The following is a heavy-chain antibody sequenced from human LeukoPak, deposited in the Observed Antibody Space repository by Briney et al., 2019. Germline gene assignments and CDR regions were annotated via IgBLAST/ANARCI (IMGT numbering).Heavy chain of an antibody. J-gene: IGHJ3*02. D-gene: IGHD6-19*01. CDR3: ARGRSIAVRNAFDI. Sequence: PSETLSLTCTVSGGSISSYYWSWIRQPPGKGLEWIGYIYYSGSTNYNPSLKSRVTISVDTSKNQFSLRLSSVTAADTAVYYCARGRSIAVRNAFDIWGQGTMVTVSS. CDR1: GGSISSYY. V-gene: IGHV4-59*01. CDR2: IYYSGST.